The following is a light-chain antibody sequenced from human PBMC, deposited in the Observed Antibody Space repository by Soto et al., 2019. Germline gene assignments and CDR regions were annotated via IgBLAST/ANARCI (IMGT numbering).Light chain of an antibody. CDR3: MQALQPPVT. CDR1: QSLLHSNGFNY. V-gene: IGKV2-28*01. Sequence: DIVMTQSPLSLPVTPGEPASISCKSSQSLLHSNGFNYFDWYLQKPGQSPQLLIYLGSHRASGVXSXXSGSGSVTDFTLKISRVEAEDGGVYYCMQALQPPVTFGPGTKVDIK. J-gene: IGKJ3*01. CDR2: LGS.